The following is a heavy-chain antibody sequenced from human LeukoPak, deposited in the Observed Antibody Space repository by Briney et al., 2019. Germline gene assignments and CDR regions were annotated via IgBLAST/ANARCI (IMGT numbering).Heavy chain of an antibody. V-gene: IGHV4-59*08. CDR2: IYYSGST. CDR3: ARQSKANYFDY. Sequence: SETLSLICTVSGGSISSYYWSWIRQPPGKGLEWIGYIYYSGSTNYNPSLKSRVTISVDTSKNQFSLKLSSVTAADTAVYYCARQSKANYFDYWGQGTLVTVSS. J-gene: IGHJ4*02. CDR1: GGSISSYY. D-gene: IGHD5-12*01.